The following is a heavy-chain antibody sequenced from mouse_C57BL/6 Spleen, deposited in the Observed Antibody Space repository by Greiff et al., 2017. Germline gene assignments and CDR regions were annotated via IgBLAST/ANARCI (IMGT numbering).Heavy chain of an antibody. Sequence: EVKVVESGGGLVKPGGSLKLSCAASGFTFSSYAMSWVRQTPEKRLEWVATISDGGSYTYYPDNVKGRFTISRDNAKNNLYLQMSHLKSEDTAMYYCARAGITTVVAGWYFDYWGQGTTLTVSS. CDR1: GFTFSSYA. CDR3: ARAGITTVVAGWYFDY. D-gene: IGHD1-1*01. J-gene: IGHJ2*01. CDR2: ISDGGSYT. V-gene: IGHV5-4*03.